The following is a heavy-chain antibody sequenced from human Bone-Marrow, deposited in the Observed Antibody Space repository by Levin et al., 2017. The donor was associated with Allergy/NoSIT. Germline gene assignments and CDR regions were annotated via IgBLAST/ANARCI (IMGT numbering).Heavy chain of an antibody. D-gene: IGHD1-26*01. J-gene: IGHJ6*02. CDR3: ARDFRGTSEYYGMDV. CDR2: IGTAGDT. Sequence: GESLKISCAASGFTFSSYDMHWVRQATGKGLEWVSAIGTAGDTYYPGSVKGRFTISRENAKNSLYLQMNSLRAGDTAVYYCARDFRGTSEYYGMDVWGQGTTVTVSS. CDR1: GFTFSSYD. V-gene: IGHV3-13*01.